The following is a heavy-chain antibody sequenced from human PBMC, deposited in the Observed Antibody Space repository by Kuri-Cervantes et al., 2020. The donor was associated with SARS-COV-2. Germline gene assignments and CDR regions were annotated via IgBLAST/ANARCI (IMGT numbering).Heavy chain of an antibody. CDR2: IKCDGSEK. J-gene: IGHJ4*02. V-gene: IGHV3-52*01. Sequence: GGSLRLSCAASGFTFSSSWMHWVCQAPEKGLEWVADIKCDGSEKYCVHSVKGRFTISRDNAKNSLYLQMNSLRAEDTAVYYCARGGGWQPLDYWGQGTLVTVSS. CDR3: ARGGGWQPLDY. D-gene: IGHD2-15*01. CDR1: GFTFSSSW.